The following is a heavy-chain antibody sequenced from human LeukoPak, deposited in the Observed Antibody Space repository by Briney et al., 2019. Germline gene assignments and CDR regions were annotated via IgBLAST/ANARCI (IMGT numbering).Heavy chain of an antibody. CDR2: IIPILGIA. CDR1: GGTFSSYA. J-gene: IGHJ6*02. D-gene: IGHD3-10*01. V-gene: IGHV1-69*04. Sequence: ASVKVSCKASGGTFSSYAISWVRQAPGQGREWMGRIIPILGIANYAQKFQGRVTITADKSTSTAYMELSSLRSEDTAVYYCARYGSGSDVWGQGTTVTVSS. CDR3: ARYGSGSDV.